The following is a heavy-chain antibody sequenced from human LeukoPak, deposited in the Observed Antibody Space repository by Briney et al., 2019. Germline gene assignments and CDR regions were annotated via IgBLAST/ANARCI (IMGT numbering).Heavy chain of an antibody. CDR1: GFTFSSYA. Sequence: GGSLRLSCEASGFTFSSYAMSWVRQAPGKGLEWVSAISGSGGSTYYADSVKGRFNISRDKSKNTLYLQMNSLRAEDTAVYYCAKAYYYEGGYFDYWGQGTLVTVSS. D-gene: IGHD2/OR15-2a*01. V-gene: IGHV3-23*01. CDR2: ISGSGGST. CDR3: AKAYYYEGGYFDY. J-gene: IGHJ4*02.